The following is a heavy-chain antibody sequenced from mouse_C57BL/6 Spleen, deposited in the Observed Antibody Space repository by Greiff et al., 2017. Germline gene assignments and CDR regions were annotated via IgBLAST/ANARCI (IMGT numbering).Heavy chain of an antibody. V-gene: IGHV1-54*01. J-gene: IGHJ4*01. Sequence: QVQLQQSGAELVRPGTSVKVSCKASGYAFTNYLIEWVKQRPGQGLEWIGVINPGSGGPNYNEKFKGKATLTADKASSTAYMQLSSLTSEDSAVYFCARAGYAMDYWGQGTSVTVSS. CDR2: INPGSGGP. CDR1: GYAFTNYL. CDR3: ARAGYAMDY.